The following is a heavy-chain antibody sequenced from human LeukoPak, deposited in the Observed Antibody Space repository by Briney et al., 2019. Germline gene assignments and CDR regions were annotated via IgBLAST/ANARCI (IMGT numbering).Heavy chain of an antibody. CDR3: ARHSSSWPRGVSFDY. J-gene: IGHJ4*02. CDR2: IYYSGST. D-gene: IGHD6-13*01. V-gene: IGHV4-39*07. Sequence: PSETLSLTCTVSGGSISSSSYYWGWIRQPPGKGLEWIGSIYYSGSTYYNPSLKSRVTISVDTSKSQFSLKLSSVTAADTAVYYCARHSSSWPRGVSFDYWGQGTLVTVSS. CDR1: GGSISSSSYY.